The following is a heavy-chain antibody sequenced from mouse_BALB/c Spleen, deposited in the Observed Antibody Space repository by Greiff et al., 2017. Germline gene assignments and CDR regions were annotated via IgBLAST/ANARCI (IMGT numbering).Heavy chain of an antibody. CDR1: GFTFSSYG. V-gene: IGHV5-6-3*01. D-gene: IGHD1-2*01. CDR3: ARVYYGSFDY. Sequence: EVKVVESGGGLVQPGGSLKLSCAASGFTFSSYGMSWVRQTPDKRLELVATINSNGGSTYYPDSVKGRFTISRDNAKNTLYLQMSSLKSEDTAMYYCARVYYGSFDYWGQGTTLTVSS. J-gene: IGHJ2*01. CDR2: INSNGGST.